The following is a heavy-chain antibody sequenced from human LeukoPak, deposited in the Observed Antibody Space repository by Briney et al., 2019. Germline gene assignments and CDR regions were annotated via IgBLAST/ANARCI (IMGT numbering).Heavy chain of an antibody. CDR3: ARYCSGGSCYSVPYSRNWFDP. Sequence: PSETLSLTCTVSGDSISSGGYYWSWIRQHPGKGLEWIGYIYYSGSTYYNPSLKSRVTISVDTSKNQFSLKLSSVTAADTAVYYCARYCSGGSCYSVPYSRNWFDPWGQGTLVTVSS. D-gene: IGHD2-15*01. J-gene: IGHJ5*02. CDR1: GDSISSGGYY. CDR2: IYYSGST. V-gene: IGHV4-31*03.